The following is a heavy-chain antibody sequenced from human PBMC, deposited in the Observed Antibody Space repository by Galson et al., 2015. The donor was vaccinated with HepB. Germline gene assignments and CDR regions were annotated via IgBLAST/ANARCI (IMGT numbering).Heavy chain of an antibody. V-gene: IGHV3-48*01. CDR2: ISSQSWTI. Sequence: SLRLSCAVSGFSLSAYSMSWVRQAPGKGLEWISYISSQSWTIYHADSVKGRFTISRDNARNSLDLQMTSLGAEDTAVYYCARGSGPTGNHYWYFDLWGRGTLVTVSS. CDR1: GFSLSAYS. J-gene: IGHJ2*01. D-gene: IGHD1-14*01. CDR3: ARGSGPTGNHYWYFDL.